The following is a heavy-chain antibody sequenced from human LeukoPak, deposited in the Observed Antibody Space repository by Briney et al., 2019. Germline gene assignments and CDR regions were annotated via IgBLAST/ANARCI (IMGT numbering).Heavy chain of an antibody. CDR1: GFTFSSYW. CDR3: AKGGWLEY. CDR2: IKQDGSEK. V-gene: IGHV3-7*05. D-gene: IGHD6-19*01. J-gene: IGHJ4*02. Sequence: PGGSLRLSCAASGFTFSSYWMSWVRQAPGKGLEWVAHIKQDGSEKRYVDSVKGRFTISRDNAENSVYLQMNSLRGDDTAVYYCAKGGWLEYWGQGTLVTVSS.